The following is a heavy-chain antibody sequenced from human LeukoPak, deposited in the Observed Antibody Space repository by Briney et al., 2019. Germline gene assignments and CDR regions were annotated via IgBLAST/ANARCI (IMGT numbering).Heavy chain of an antibody. CDR3: ARFSGSSAYDGNYYYHYMDV. V-gene: IGHV4-4*07. CDR1: GGSISTFY. Sequence: SETLSLTCTVSGGSISTFYWSWIRQPAGKGLEWIGRIFTSGRTNYNPSLKSRVTMSVDTSKNQFSLKLSSVTAADTAIYYCARFSGSSAYDGNYYYHYMDVWGKGTTVTISS. J-gene: IGHJ6*03. D-gene: IGHD5-12*01. CDR2: IFTSGRT.